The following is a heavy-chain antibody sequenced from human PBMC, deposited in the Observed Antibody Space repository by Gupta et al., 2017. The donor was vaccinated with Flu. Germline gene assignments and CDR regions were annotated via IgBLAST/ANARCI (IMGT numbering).Heavy chain of an antibody. CDR3: ARANAQCDYFDY. V-gene: IGHV4-38-2*01. CDR1: GYSISSGYY. J-gene: IGHJ4*02. D-gene: IGHD5-24*01. Sequence: QVQLQESGPGLVKPSETLSLTCAVSGYSISSGYYWGWIRQPPGKGLEWIGSIYHSGSTYYNPSLKSRVTISVDTSKNQFSLKLSSVTAADTAVYYCARANAQCDYFDYWGQGTLVTVSS. CDR2: IYHSGST.